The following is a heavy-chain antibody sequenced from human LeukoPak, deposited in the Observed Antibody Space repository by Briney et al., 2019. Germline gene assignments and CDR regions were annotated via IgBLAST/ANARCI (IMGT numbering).Heavy chain of an antibody. D-gene: IGHD6-19*01. J-gene: IGHJ4*02. Sequence: GGSLRLSCAAPGFTFSSYWMHWVRQGPGKGLVWVSRINSDGSRTTYADSVKGRFTISRDNAKNTLHLQMNSLRAEDTAVYYCARDVQAGPGYWGQGTLVTVSS. CDR3: ARDVQAGPGY. CDR2: INSDGSRT. CDR1: GFTFSSYW. V-gene: IGHV3-74*01.